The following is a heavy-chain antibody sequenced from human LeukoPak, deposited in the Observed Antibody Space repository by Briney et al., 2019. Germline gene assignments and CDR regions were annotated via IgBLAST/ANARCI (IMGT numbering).Heavy chain of an antibody. Sequence: GGALRLSCAASGFTFSDYYMNWIRRAPGKGLEWISYISGRGDIIYYADSVRGRFTISRDNAKNSLYLQMNSLRAEDTAVYYCVRPPQSYYYYYMDVWGKGATVTVSS. J-gene: IGHJ6*03. CDR2: ISGRGDII. V-gene: IGHV3-11*01. CDR1: GFTFSDYY. CDR3: VRPPQSYYYYYMDV.